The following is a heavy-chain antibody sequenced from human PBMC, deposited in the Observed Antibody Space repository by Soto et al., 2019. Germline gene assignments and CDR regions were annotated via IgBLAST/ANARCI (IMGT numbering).Heavy chain of an antibody. CDR2: FDPEDGGT. J-gene: IGHJ5*02. V-gene: IGHV1-24*01. D-gene: IGHD2-2*02. CDR3: ATVHRVVPAAIKNWFDP. CDR1: GYTLTELS. Sequence: ASVKVSCKVSGYTLTELSMHWVRQAPGKGLEWMGGFDPEDGGTIYAQKFQGRVTMTEDTSTDTAYMELSSLRSEDTAVYYCATVHRVVPAAIKNWFDPWGQGTLVTVSS.